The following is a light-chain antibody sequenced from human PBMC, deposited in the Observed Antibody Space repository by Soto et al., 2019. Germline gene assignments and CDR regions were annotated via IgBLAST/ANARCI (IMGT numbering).Light chain of an antibody. V-gene: IGKV3-15*01. CDR2: DAS. Sequence: EMLMTQSPLTRSASPGERAIFSCRASQSVGSNIAWYQQKPGQSPRLLVYDASTRATAIPARFSGSGSGTEFTLTINTLQPEDFAVYYCQQYYQWPSYTFGQGTKVDIK. CDR1: QSVGSN. CDR3: QQYYQWPSYT. J-gene: IGKJ2*01.